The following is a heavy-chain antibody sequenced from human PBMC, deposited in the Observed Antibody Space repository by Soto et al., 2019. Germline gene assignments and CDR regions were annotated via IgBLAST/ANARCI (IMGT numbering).Heavy chain of an antibody. D-gene: IGHD6-6*01. CDR3: ARDPSQLGDGMDV. V-gene: IGHV1-2*02. CDR2: INANSGGT. Sequence: ASVKVSCKASGYTFTGYFIHWVRQAPGQGLEWMGWINANSGGTKYAQKFQDRVTMTRDTSITTLYMELSRVTSDDTAIYYCARDPSQLGDGMDVWGLGTTVTVSS. CDR1: GYTFTGYF. J-gene: IGHJ6*02.